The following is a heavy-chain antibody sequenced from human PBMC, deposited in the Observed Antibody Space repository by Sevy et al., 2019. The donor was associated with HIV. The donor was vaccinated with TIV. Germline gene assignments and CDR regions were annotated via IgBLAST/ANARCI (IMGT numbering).Heavy chain of an antibody. J-gene: IGHJ6*02. CDR2: ISSSSSYI. Sequence: GGSLRLSCAASRFTFSSYSMNWVRQAPGKGLEWVSSISSSSSYIYYADSVKGRFTISRDNAKNSLYLQMNSLRAEDTAVYYCARDEIVYCSGGSCYAYGYGMDVWGQGTTVTVSS. CDR3: ARDEIVYCSGGSCYAYGYGMDV. CDR1: RFTFSSYS. V-gene: IGHV3-21*01. D-gene: IGHD2-15*01.